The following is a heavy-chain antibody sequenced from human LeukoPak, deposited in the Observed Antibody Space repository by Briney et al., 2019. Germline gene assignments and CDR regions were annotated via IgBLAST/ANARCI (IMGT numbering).Heavy chain of an antibody. CDR2: IYYRGST. J-gene: IGHJ5*02. Sequence: SETLSLTCTVSGGSISSYYWSWIRQPPGKGLEWIGYIYYRGSTNYTPSLKSRVTISVDTSKNQFSLRLSSVSAADTAVYYCARDYLGSEAGAHNNWFDPWGQGTLVTVSS. V-gene: IGHV4-59*01. CDR3: ARDYLGSEAGAHNNWFDP. CDR1: GGSISSYY. D-gene: IGHD3-10*02.